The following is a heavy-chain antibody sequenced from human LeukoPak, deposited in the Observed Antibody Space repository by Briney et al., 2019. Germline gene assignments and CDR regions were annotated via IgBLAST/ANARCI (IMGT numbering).Heavy chain of an antibody. Sequence: SETLSLTCTVSGGSISSGSYYWSWIRQPAGKGLEWIGRIYTSGSTNYNPSLKSRVTISVDTSKNQFSLKLSSVTAADTAVYYCARDHDYYDSSGYFDYWGQGTLVTVSS. D-gene: IGHD3-22*01. CDR3: ARDHDYYDSSGYFDY. J-gene: IGHJ4*02. V-gene: IGHV4-61*02. CDR1: GGSISSGSYY. CDR2: IYTSGST.